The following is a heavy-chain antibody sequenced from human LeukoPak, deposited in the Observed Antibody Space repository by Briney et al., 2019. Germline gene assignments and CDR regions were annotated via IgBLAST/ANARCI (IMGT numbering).Heavy chain of an antibody. Sequence: SETLSLTCTVSAGSITDYYWSWIRQPPGKGLEWIGYIYDRGSTNYDPSLQSRVTISVATSRRQVSLKLSSVTAADTAVYSCASLGGTYDFWGQGTLVTVSS. CDR2: IYDRGST. J-gene: IGHJ4*02. CDR3: ASLGGTYDF. V-gene: IGHV4-59*08. CDR1: AGSITDYY.